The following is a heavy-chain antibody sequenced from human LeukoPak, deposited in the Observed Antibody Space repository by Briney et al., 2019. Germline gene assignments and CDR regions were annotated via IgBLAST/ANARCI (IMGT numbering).Heavy chain of an antibody. CDR1: GGSISSYC. CDR3: ASVTAAAGSLYYYGMDV. V-gene: IGHV4-59*01. D-gene: IGHD6-13*01. Sequence: PSETLSLTCTVSGGSISSYCWSWIRQPPGKGLEWIGYIYYSGSTNYNPSLKSRVTISVETSKNQFSLKLSSVTAADTAVYYCASVTAAAGSLYYYGMDVWGQGTTVTVSS. CDR2: IYYSGST. J-gene: IGHJ6*02.